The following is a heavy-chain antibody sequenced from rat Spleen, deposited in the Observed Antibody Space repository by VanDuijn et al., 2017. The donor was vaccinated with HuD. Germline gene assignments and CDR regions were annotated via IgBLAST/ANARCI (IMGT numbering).Heavy chain of an antibody. CDR2: ISYDGGST. CDR1: GFTFSKYG. CDR3: TTVSSPDY. Sequence: EVQLVEADGGLVQPGRSMKLACAAAGFTFSKYGMARVRQAPKKGLEWVAYISYDGGSTYYRDSVKGRFTISRDNAKSTLYLQMDSLRSEDTATYSCTTVSSPDYWCQGVMVTVSS. D-gene: IGHD1-2*01. V-gene: IGHV5-29*01. J-gene: IGHJ2*01.